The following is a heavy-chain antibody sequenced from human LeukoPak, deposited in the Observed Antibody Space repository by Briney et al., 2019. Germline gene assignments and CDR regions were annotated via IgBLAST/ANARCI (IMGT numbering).Heavy chain of an antibody. CDR1: GGSISSGGYY. CDR2: IYYSGST. CDR3: ARAYGDYGRPDY. V-gene: IGHV4-31*03. Sequence: SETLSLTCTVSGGSISSGGYYWSWIRQHPGKGLEWIGYIYYSGSTYYNPSLKSRVTMSVDTSKNQFSLKLSSVTAADTAVYYCARAYGDYGRPDYWGQGTLVTVSS. D-gene: IGHD4-17*01. J-gene: IGHJ4*02.